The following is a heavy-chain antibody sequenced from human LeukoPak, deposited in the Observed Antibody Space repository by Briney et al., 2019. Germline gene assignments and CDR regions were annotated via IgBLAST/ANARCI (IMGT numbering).Heavy chain of an antibody. J-gene: IGHJ4*02. CDR2: IKKDGSEK. Sequence: GGSLRLSCAASGFTFTNYAMSWVRQAPGKGLEWVANIKKDGSEKYYVDSVKGRFTISRDNAENSLYLQMNSLRAEDTAVYYCARDKVVGATNFDYWGQGTLVTVSS. CDR1: GFTFTNYA. D-gene: IGHD1-26*01. CDR3: ARDKVVGATNFDY. V-gene: IGHV3-7*01.